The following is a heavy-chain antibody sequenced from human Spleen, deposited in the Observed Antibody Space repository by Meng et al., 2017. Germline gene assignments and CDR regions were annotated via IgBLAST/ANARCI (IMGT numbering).Heavy chain of an antibody. Sequence: QVQLVESGGGVVQPGRSLRLSCAASGFTFSSYAIHWVRQAPGKGLEWVAVISYDGSNKYYADSVKGRFTISRDNSKNTMYLQMNSMRAEDMAVYYCARDGVGVVPAAIKFDFWGQGTLVTVSS. V-gene: IGHV3-30-3*01. CDR2: ISYDGSNK. J-gene: IGHJ4*02. CDR1: GFTFSSYA. D-gene: IGHD2-2*02. CDR3: ARDGVGVVPAAIKFDF.